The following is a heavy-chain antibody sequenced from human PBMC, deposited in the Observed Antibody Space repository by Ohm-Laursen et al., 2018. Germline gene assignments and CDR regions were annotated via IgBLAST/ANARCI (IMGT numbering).Heavy chain of an antibody. CDR2: IYYSGST. D-gene: IGHD3-9*01. J-gene: IGHJ6*02. Sequence: SETLSLTCTVSGGSISSYYWSWIRQPPGKGLEWIGYIYYSGSTNYNPSLKSRVTISVDTSKNQFSLKLRSVTAADTAVYFCARVTGPGDYYGLDVWGQGTTVTVSS. V-gene: IGHV4-59*12. CDR3: ARVTGPGDYYGLDV. CDR1: GGSISSYY.